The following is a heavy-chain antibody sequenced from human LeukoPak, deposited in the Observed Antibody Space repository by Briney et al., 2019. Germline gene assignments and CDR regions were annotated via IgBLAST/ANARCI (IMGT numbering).Heavy chain of an antibody. J-gene: IGHJ6*03. D-gene: IGHD3-10*01. CDR3: ARISRFGESYYYYYMDV. Sequence: PSETLSLTCTVSGGSISSGSYYWSWIRQPAGKGLEWIGRIYTSGSTNYNPSLKSRVTISVGTSKNQFSLKLSSVTAADTAVYYCARISRFGESYYYYYMDVWGKGTTVTVSS. CDR2: IYTSGST. V-gene: IGHV4-61*02. CDR1: GGSISSGSYY.